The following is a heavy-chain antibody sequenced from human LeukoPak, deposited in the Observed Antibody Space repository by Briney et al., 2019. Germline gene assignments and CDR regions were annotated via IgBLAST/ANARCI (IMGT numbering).Heavy chain of an antibody. J-gene: IGHJ4*02. CDR2: ITDDGGNT. CDR1: GFTFSNYA. CDR3: AKRTDASRYSGSDY. V-gene: IGHV3-23*01. Sequence: GGSLRLSCAGFGFTFSNYAMSWVRQAPGKGLEWVSVITDDGGNTEYADSVKGRFTISRDNSRNTLYLQMNILRAEDSAVYFCAKRTDASRYSGSDYWGQGTLVTVSS. D-gene: IGHD5-12*01.